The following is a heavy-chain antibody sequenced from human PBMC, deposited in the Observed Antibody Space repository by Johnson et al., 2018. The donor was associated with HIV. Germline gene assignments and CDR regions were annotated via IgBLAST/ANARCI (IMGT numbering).Heavy chain of an antibody. D-gene: IGHD2-15*01. V-gene: IGHV3-33*01. CDR3: ARSKDCSGGSCPDAFAV. Sequence: QVQLVESGGGLVQPGGSLRLSCAASGLTFSDYDMNWVRQAPGKGLEWVAVIWYDGSNKFYADSVKGRFTISRDNSKNTLYVQMNSLRDEDTAVYYCARSKDCSGGSCPDAFAVWGQGTMVTVSS. CDR2: IWYDGSNK. J-gene: IGHJ3*01. CDR1: GLTFSDYD.